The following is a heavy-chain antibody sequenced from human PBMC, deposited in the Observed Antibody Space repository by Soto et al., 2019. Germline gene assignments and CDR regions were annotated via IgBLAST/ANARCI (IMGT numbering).Heavy chain of an antibody. Sequence: EVQLVESGGGLVQPGRSLRLSCAASGFTFDDYAMHWVRQAPGKGLEWVSGISWNSGSIGYADSVKGRFTISRDNAQNSLYLQMNSLRAEDTALYYCAKDWDSGSYYKGNYYYGMDVWGQGTTVTVSS. D-gene: IGHD1-26*01. CDR1: GFTFDDYA. J-gene: IGHJ6*02. CDR2: ISWNSGSI. CDR3: AKDWDSGSYYKGNYYYGMDV. V-gene: IGHV3-9*01.